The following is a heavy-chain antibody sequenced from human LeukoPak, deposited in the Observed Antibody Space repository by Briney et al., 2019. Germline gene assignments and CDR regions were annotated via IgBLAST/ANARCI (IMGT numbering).Heavy chain of an antibody. CDR2: IYPGDSDT. V-gene: IGHV5-51*01. CDR3: ARRGLGYYFDY. J-gene: IGHJ4*02. CDR1: GYSFTTYW. D-gene: IGHD3/OR15-3a*01. Sequence: GESLKISCQGSGYSFTTYWIGWVRQMPGKGLEWMGVIYPGDSDTRYNPSFQGQVTISADKSISTAYLQWSSLKASDTAMYYCARRGLGYYFDYWGQGSLVTVSS.